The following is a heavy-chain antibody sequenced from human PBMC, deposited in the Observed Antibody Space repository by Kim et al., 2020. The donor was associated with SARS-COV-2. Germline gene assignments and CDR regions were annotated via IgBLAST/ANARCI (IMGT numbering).Heavy chain of an antibody. V-gene: IGHV1-2*06. CDR2: TNPNSGGT. CDR1: GYTFTGYY. D-gene: IGHD1-26*01. J-gene: IGHJ4*02. Sequence: ASVKVSCKASGYTFTGYYMHWVRQAPGQGLEWMGRTNPNSGGTNYAQKFQGRVTMTRDTSISTAYMELSRLRSDDTAVYYCARDLLPGVGATGYWGQGTLVTVSS. CDR3: ARDLLPGVGATGY.